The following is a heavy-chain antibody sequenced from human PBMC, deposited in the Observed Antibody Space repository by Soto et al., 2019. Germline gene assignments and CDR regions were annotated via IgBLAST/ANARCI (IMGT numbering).Heavy chain of an antibody. CDR1: GFTFSSYS. Sequence: PGGSLRLSCAASGFTFSSYSMNWVRQAPGKGLEWVSSISSSSSYIYYADSVKGRFTISRDNAKNSLYLQMNSLRAEDTAVYYCARDSDEWFGELNYYGMDVWGQGTTVTVSS. CDR2: ISSSSSYI. CDR3: ARDSDEWFGELNYYGMDV. V-gene: IGHV3-21*01. J-gene: IGHJ6*02. D-gene: IGHD3-10*01.